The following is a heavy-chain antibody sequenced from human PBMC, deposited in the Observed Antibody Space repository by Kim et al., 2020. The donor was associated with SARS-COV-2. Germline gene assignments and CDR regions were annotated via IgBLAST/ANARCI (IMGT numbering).Heavy chain of an antibody. CDR2: IGGSGTNI. J-gene: IGHJ6*02. CDR3: AKMKGAVLKNYAWDV. V-gene: IGHV3-23*01. Sequence: GGSLRLSCAASGVPFNSFAMLWVRQAPGKGLEWISFIGGSGTNIFYADSVRCRFIISRDNSTYILSLQRISLRAEDTAMYYCAKMKGAVLKNYAWDVWGPGTTVTVSS. CDR1: GVPFNSFA.